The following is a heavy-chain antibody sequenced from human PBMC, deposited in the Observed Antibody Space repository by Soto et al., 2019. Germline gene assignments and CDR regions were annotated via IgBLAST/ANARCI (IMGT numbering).Heavy chain of an antibody. Sequence: ASVKVSCKASGYTFTGYYMHWVRQAPGQGLEWMGWINPNSGGTNYAQKFQGWVTMTRDTSISTAYMELSRLRSDDTAVYYCARGGNPQGGRDYYYGMDVWGQGTTVTVSS. CDR2: INPNSGGT. CDR1: GYTFTGYY. CDR3: ARGGNPQGGRDYYYGMDV. D-gene: IGHD3-10*01. V-gene: IGHV1-2*04. J-gene: IGHJ6*02.